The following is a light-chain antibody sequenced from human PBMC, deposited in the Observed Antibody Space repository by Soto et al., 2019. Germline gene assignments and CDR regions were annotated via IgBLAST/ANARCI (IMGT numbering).Light chain of an antibody. J-gene: IGLJ1*01. V-gene: IGLV1-44*01. CDR1: NSNIGSNT. Sequence: QFVLTQPPSASGTPGQRVTISCSGSNSNIGSNTVNWYQQLPGTAPKLLIYYDNLRPSGVPDRISGSKSGTSASLAISGLQSDDEADYYCAAWDDSLNGRVFGTGTKVTVL. CDR2: YDN. CDR3: AAWDDSLNGRV.